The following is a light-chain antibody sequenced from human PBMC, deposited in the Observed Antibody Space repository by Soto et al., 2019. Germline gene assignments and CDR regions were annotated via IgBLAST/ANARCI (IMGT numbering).Light chain of an antibody. CDR2: GAS. V-gene: IGKV3-15*01. CDR1: QSVSSN. Sequence: EIVMTQSPATLSVSPGERATLSCRASQSVSSNLAWYQQKPGQAPRLLIYGASTRATGIPARCSGSGSGTEFTLTISSLQSEDFAVYSCQQYNNWPRTFGQGTKVDIK. J-gene: IGKJ1*01. CDR3: QQYNNWPRT.